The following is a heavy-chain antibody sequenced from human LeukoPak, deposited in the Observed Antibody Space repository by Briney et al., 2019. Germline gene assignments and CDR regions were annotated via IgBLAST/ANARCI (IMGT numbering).Heavy chain of an antibody. J-gene: IGHJ6*04. V-gene: IGHV3-30*04. Sequence: RRSLRLSCAASGFTFSSYAMHWVRQAPGKGLEWVAVISYDGSNKYYADSVKGRFTISRDNSKNTLYLQMNSLRAEDTAVYYCARPTTGSSWSNPYYYYGMDVWGKGTTVTVSS. CDR2: ISYDGSNK. CDR3: ARPTTGSSWSNPYYYYGMDV. CDR1: GFTFSSYA. D-gene: IGHD6-13*01.